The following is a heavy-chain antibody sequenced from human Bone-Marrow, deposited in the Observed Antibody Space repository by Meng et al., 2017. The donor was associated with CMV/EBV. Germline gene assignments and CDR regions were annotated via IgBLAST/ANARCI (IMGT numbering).Heavy chain of an antibody. Sequence: ASVKVSCKASGYTFTSYYMHWVRQAPGQGLEWMGIINPSGGSTSYAQKFQGRVTMTRDTSTSTVYMELSSLRSEDTAVYYCARAGGRLFPHPPEAYYYGMDVWGQGTTVTVSS. J-gene: IGHJ6*02. CDR2: INPSGGST. CDR3: ARAGGRLFPHPPEAYYYGMDV. V-gene: IGHV1-46*01. D-gene: IGHD1-1*01. CDR1: GYTFTSYY.